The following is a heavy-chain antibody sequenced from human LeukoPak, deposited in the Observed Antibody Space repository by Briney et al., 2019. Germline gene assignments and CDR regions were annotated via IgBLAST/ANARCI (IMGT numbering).Heavy chain of an antibody. CDR2: INHSGSG. CDR3: VRRAFGPRWQFLYEKKYYFDY. Sequence: SETLSLTCAVYGGAFTNYYWSWIRQPPGKGLEWIGEINHSGSGNYNPSLKPRPMMSVDTSKSQISLRLTSVTAADTAVYYCVRRAFGPRWQFLYEKKYYFDYWARGTLVTVSS. D-gene: IGHD4-23*01. CDR1: GGAFTNYY. J-gene: IGHJ4*02. V-gene: IGHV4-34*01.